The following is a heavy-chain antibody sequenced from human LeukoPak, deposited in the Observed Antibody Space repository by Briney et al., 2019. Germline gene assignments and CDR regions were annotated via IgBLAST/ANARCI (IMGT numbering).Heavy chain of an antibody. CDR1: GGSISSGGYY. CDR2: IYYSGST. J-gene: IGHJ4*02. D-gene: IGHD3-22*01. V-gene: IGHV4-31*03. Sequence: SETLSLTCTVSGGSISSGGYYWSWIRQHPGKGLEWIGYIYYSGSTYYNPSLKSRVTTSVDTSKNQFSLKLSSVTAADTAVYYCARGITYYYDSSGYYYGYYFDYWGQGTLVTVSP. CDR3: ARGITYYYDSSGYYYGYYFDY.